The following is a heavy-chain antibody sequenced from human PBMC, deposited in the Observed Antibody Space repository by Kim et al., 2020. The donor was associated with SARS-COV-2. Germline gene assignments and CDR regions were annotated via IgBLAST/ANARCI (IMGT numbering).Heavy chain of an antibody. D-gene: IGHD6-6*01. CDR1: GFTFSSYS. CDR3: ARDSRIAASDDAFAI. CDR2: ISSSSSYI. J-gene: IGHJ3*02. V-gene: IGHV3-21*01. Sequence: GGSLRLSCAASGFTFSSYSMNWVRQAPGKGLEWVSSISSSSSYIYYADSVKGRFTISRDNAKNSLYLQMNSLRAEDTAVNYCARDSRIAASDDAFAIWGQGEMVTVSS.